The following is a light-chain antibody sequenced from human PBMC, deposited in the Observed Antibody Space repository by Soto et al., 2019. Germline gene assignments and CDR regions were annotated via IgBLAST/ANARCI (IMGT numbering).Light chain of an antibody. CDR3: QQYYDWPIT. CDR1: QSVGSN. J-gene: IGKJ5*01. Sequence: EIVLTQSPGTLSLSLGERATVPCRASQSVGSNYLAWYQRKPGQAPRLLMYGASTRATGFPDRFSGSGSGTEFTLTISSLHSEDFAVYYCQQYYDWPITFGQGTRLEI. CDR2: GAS. V-gene: IGKV3-15*01.